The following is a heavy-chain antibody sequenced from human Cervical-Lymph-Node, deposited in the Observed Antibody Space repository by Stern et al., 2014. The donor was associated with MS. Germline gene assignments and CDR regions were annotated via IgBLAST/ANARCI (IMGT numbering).Heavy chain of an antibody. CDR2: INWNGGTI. D-gene: IGHD2-21*02. Sequence: QVQLVESGGDLVKPGGSLRLSCVASGFSFSDYDMSWVRQAPGKGLEWVSYINWNGGTIDYADSVQGRFTISRDNAKNSLFLQMNSLRAEDAALYYGGRGDAGDYWGQGTLVTVAS. J-gene: IGHJ4*02. V-gene: IGHV3-11*01. CDR1: GFSFSDYD. CDR3: GRGDAGDY.